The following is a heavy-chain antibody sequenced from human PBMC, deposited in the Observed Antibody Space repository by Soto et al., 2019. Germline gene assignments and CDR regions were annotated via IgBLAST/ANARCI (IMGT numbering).Heavy chain of an antibody. V-gene: IGHV1-3*01. D-gene: IGHD2-15*01. CDR3: ARWGGGTF. J-gene: IGHJ4*02. CDR2: INAGNGNT. Sequence: QVQLVQSGAEVKKPGASVKVSCKASGYTFTSYAMHWVRQAPGQRLEWMGWINAGNGNTKYSQKFQGRVTITRDTSGRKANMGLSSLSSEDRAVYYWARWGGGTFWAQEPLVTVPS. CDR1: GYTFTSYA.